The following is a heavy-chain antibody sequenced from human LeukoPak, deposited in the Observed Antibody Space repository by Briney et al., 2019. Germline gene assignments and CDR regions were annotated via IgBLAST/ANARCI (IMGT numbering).Heavy chain of an antibody. J-gene: IGHJ5*02. CDR2: ISHSGSAM. CDR1: GFTFRDYY. Sequence: PGGSLRLSCAASGFTFRDYYMSWIRQAPGKGLEWVSSISHSGSAMYYADSVRGRFTISRDNAKSSLFLQMNSLRADDTAVYYCARHKSLDDPWGQGTLVTVSS. V-gene: IGHV3-11*04. CDR3: ARHKSLDDP.